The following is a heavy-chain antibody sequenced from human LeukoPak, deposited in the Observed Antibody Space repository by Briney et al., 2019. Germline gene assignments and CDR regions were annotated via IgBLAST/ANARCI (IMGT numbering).Heavy chain of an antibody. D-gene: IGHD6-13*01. CDR1: GDSFTGSY. V-gene: IGHV1-2*02. CDR3: AREMVTLAAAGTNPYPFDP. Sequence: ASVKVSCKASGDSFTGSYMHWVRQAPGQGLEWMGWINPNSGGTNYAQKFQGRVTMTRDTSISTAYMELSRLRSDDTAVYYCAREMVTLAAAGTNPYPFDPWGQGTLVTVSS. CDR2: INPNSGGT. J-gene: IGHJ5*02.